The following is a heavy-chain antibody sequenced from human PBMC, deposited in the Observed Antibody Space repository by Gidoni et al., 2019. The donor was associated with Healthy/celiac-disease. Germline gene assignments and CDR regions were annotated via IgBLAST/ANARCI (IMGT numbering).Heavy chain of an antibody. J-gene: IGHJ4*02. D-gene: IGHD3-22*01. CDR1: GFPFSSYA. V-gene: IGHV3-23*01. CDR2: ISGSGGST. CDR3: AKDSYDSSGYYIGGY. Sequence: EVQLLVSGGALLQPGGSVRLACPASGFPFSSYAMSWVRQAPGKGLEWVSAISGSGGSTYYADSVKGRFTISRDNSKNTLYLQMNSLRAEDTAVYYCAKDSYDSSGYYIGGYWGQGTLVTVSS.